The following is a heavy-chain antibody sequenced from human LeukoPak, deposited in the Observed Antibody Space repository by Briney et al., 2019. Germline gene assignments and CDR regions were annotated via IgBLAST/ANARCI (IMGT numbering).Heavy chain of an antibody. CDR2: IKQDGSEK. V-gene: IGHV3-7*01. Sequence: GGSLRLSCAASGFTFNNYAMSWVRQAPGKGLEWVANIKQDGSEKYYVDSVKGRFTISRDNAKNSLYLQMNSLRAEDTAVYYCARDPDPYYFDYWGQGTLVTVSS. CDR1: GFTFNNYA. CDR3: ARDPDPYYFDY. J-gene: IGHJ4*02.